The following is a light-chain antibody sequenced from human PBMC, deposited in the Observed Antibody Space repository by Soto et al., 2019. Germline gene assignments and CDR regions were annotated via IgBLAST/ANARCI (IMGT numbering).Light chain of an antibody. J-gene: IGKJ1*01. CDR1: QSISSW. V-gene: IGKV1-5*03. Sequence: DIQLTQSPSTLSASVGDRVTITCRASQSISSWLAWYQQKPGKAPKLLIYKASSLESGVTSRFSGSGSGTEFTLTISSLQPDDFATYYCQQYNSYSGTFGQGTKVEIK. CDR3: QQYNSYSGT. CDR2: KAS.